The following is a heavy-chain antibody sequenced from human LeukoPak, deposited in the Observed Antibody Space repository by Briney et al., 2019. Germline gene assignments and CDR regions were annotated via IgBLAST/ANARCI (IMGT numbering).Heavy chain of an antibody. CDR3: ARHGGRFYYYYMDV. CDR2: INHSGST. D-gene: IGHD2-15*01. CDR1: GGSISSGGYY. Sequence: SETLSLTCTVSGGSISSGGYYWSWIRQPPGKGLEWIGEINHSGSTNYNPSLKSRVTISVDTSKNQFSPKLSSVTAADTAVYYCARHGGRFYYYYMDVWGKGTTVTVSS. J-gene: IGHJ6*03. V-gene: IGHV4-61*08.